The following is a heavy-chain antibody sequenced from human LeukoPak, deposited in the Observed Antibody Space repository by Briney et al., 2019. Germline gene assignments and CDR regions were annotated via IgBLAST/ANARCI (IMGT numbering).Heavy chain of an antibody. V-gene: IGHV3-23*01. D-gene: IGHD6-13*01. CDR3: AKDQLRSSWSEYFQH. Sequence: AGGSLRLSCAASGFTFSSYAMSWVRQAPGKGLEWVSAISGSGGSTYYADSVKGRFTISRDNSKNTLYLQMNSLRAEDTAVYYCAKDQLRSSWSEYFQHWGQGTLVTVSS. J-gene: IGHJ1*01. CDR2: ISGSGGST. CDR1: GFTFSSYA.